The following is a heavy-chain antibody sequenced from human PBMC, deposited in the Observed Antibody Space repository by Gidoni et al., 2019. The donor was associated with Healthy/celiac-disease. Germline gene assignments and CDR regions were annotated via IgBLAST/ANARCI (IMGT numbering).Heavy chain of an antibody. CDR3: ARSFLESEDYFDY. Sequence: QVQLVQSGAELKKPGASVKVSYKASGYTSTGYYMHWVRQAPGQGLAWMGWINPNRGGTNYAQKFQGWVTMTRDTSISTAYMELSRLRSDDTAVYYCARSFLESEDYFDYWGQGTLVTVSS. D-gene: IGHD3-3*01. V-gene: IGHV1-2*04. CDR1: GYTSTGYY. J-gene: IGHJ4*02. CDR2: INPNRGGT.